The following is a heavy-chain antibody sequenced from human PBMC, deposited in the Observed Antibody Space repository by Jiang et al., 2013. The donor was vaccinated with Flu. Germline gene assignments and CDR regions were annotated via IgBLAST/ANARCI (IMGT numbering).Heavy chain of an antibody. CDR1: YTFTSHK. V-gene: IGHV1-46*01. CDR2: ITPSGGVT. CDR3: ARDNNGWSVDY. J-gene: IGHJ4*02. Sequence: YTFTSHKIQWVRQAPGQGLEWMGIITPSGGVTIYSQKLQGRVTMTRDTSTSTFYMELSSLRSEDTALYYCARDNNGWSVDYWGQGTLVTVSS. D-gene: IGHD6-19*01.